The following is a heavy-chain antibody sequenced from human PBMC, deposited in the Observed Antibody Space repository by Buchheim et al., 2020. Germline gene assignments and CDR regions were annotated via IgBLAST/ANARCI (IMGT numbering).Heavy chain of an antibody. CDR1: GFTFSSYE. V-gene: IGHV3-48*03. CDR3: ARGGYTYSYTY. Sequence: EVKLVESGGGFLQPGGSLRLSCAASGFTFSSYEFNWVRQAPGTGLEWVSYISSASIIYYADSVKGRSTISRDNAKNSLFLPMNSLRAEDTAVYYCARGGYTYSYTYWGQGTL. J-gene: IGHJ4*02. CDR2: ISSASII. D-gene: IGHD5-12*01.